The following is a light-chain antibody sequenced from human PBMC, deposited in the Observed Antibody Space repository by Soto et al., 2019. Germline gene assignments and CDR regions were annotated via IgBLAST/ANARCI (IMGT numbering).Light chain of an antibody. J-gene: IGKJ5*01. CDR3: QQSYSIPPIT. CDR2: GAS. Sequence: DIQMTQSPSSLSASVGDRVTITCRASQYITTYLNWYQHKPGTAPKLLIYGASSLQSGVPSRFSGNGSGTDFTLTISSLQPEDFATYYCQQSYSIPPITFGQGTRLEIK. CDR1: QYITTY. V-gene: IGKV1-39*01.